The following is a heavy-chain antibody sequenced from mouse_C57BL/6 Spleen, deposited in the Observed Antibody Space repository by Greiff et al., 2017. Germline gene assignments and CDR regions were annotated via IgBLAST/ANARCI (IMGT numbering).Heavy chain of an antibody. J-gene: IGHJ3*01. V-gene: IGHV1-50*01. CDR1: GYTFTSYW. D-gene: IGHD1-1*01. CDR2: IDPSDSYT. Sequence: VQLQQPGAELVKPGASVKLSCKASGYTFTSYWMQWVKQRPGQGLEWIGEIDPSDSYTNYNQKFKGKATLTVDTSSSTAYMQLSSLTSEDSAVYYCARGLTASSGAWFAYWGQGTLVTVSA. CDR3: ARGLTASSGAWFAY.